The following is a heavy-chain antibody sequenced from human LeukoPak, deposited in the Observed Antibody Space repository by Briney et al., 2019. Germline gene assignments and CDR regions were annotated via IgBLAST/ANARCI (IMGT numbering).Heavy chain of an antibody. CDR2: ISGSGGST. CDR1: GFTFSSYA. V-gene: IGHV3-23*01. CDR3: ARETLGAFDI. J-gene: IGHJ3*02. Sequence: PGGSLRLSCAASGFTFSSYAMSWVRQAPGKGLEGVSVISGSGGSTYYADSVKGRFTISRDNSKNTLYLQMNSLRAEDTAVYYCARETLGAFDIWGQGTMVTVSS.